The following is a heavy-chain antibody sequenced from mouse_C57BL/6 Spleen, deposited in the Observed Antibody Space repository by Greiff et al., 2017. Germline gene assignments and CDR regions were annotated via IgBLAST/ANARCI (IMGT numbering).Heavy chain of an antibody. Sequence: EVQLQQSGPELVKPGASVKISCKASGYTFTDYYMNWVKQSHGKSLEWIGDINPNNGGTSYNQQFKGKATLPVDKSSSTAYMELRSLTSEDSAVYYCARSSYSSYYYYAMDYWGQGTSVTVSA. CDR3: ARSSYSSYYYYAMDY. CDR2: INPNNGGT. D-gene: IGHD2-5*01. J-gene: IGHJ4*01. CDR1: GYTFTDYY. V-gene: IGHV1-26*01.